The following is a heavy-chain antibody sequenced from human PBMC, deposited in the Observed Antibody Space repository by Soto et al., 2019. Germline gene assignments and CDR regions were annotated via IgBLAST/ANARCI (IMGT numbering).Heavy chain of an antibody. J-gene: IGHJ4*02. CDR2: ISGSGNRV. Sequence: EVQLLESGGGLVQPGGSLGLSCAVSGFNFTLHSMTWVRQPPGKGLQWVSSISGSGNRVYYEDSVKGGFIVSRDNTKNTLYLQMNGLRADATALYYGARQTGGCYESSRYPFDNWGQGTLVTASS. V-gene: IGHV3-23*01. CDR1: GFNFTLHS. D-gene: IGHD3-22*01. CDR3: ARQTGGCYESSRYPFDN.